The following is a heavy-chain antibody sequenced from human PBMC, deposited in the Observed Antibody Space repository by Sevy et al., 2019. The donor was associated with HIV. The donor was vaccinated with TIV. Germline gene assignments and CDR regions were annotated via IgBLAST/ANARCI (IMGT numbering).Heavy chain of an antibody. CDR1: GFTFSSYA. CDR2: ISYDGSSK. CDR3: ARGIAVAGIWDWYFDL. V-gene: IGHV3-30-3*01. Sequence: GGSLRLSCAASGFTFSSYAMHWVRQAPGKGLEWVAVISYDGSSKYYAASVKGRFTISRDNSKNTLYLQMNSLRAEDTAVYYCARGIAVAGIWDWYFDLWGRGTLVTVSS. J-gene: IGHJ2*01. D-gene: IGHD6-19*01.